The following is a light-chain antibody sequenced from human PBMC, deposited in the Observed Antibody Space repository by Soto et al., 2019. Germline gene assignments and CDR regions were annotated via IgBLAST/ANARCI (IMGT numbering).Light chain of an antibody. Sequence: EIVLTQSPGTLSLSPGERATLSCRASQSVSSSYLAWYQQKPGQAPRLLIYGASSTAAGRPDRFSGSGSGTGFTLTISRLVPEDFAVYYCQQYGSSPPFAFGPGTKVDIK. CDR1: QSVSSSY. J-gene: IGKJ3*01. V-gene: IGKV3-20*01. CDR2: GAS. CDR3: QQYGSSPPFA.